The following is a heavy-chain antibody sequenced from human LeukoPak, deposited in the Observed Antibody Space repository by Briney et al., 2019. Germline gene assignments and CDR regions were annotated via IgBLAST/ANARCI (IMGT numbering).Heavy chain of an antibody. Sequence: GGSLRLSCAASGFTCSSYAMSWVRQAPGKGLEWVSGISDSGGSTNYAASVKGRFTISRDNSKDTLYLQMNSLRAEDTAVYYCAKEDSVRREFDYWGQGTLATVSS. J-gene: IGHJ4*02. CDR1: GFTCSSYA. CDR3: AKEDSVRREFDY. V-gene: IGHV3-23*01. CDR2: ISDSGGST.